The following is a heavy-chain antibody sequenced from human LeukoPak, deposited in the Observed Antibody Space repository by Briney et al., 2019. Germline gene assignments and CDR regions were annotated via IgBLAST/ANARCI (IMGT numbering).Heavy chain of an antibody. CDR2: IIPIFGKA. CDR1: GGTFSSYA. J-gene: IGHJ1*01. Sequence: SVKVSCKASGGTFSSYAISWVRRAPGQGLEWMGIIIPIFGKANYAQKFRDRVTITPDKSTSTAYMELSRLRSEDTAVYYCARHQSPAAQLWLRGREYVQHWGQGSLVTVSS. CDR3: ARHQSPAAQLWLRGREYVQH. V-gene: IGHV1-69*04. D-gene: IGHD5-18*01.